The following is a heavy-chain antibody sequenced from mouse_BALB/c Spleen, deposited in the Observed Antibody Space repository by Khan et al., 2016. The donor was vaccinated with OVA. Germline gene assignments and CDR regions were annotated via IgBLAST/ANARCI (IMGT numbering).Heavy chain of an antibody. D-gene: IGHD1-1*01. CDR3: ARKNGSDFDY. Sequence: IQLVQSGPELVKPGASVKISCKASGYSFTGYFMNWVMQSHGKSLEWIGRINPHIGETLYNQKFKGKATLTVDESSRTAHMELRSLAFEDSAVYYCARKNGSDFDYWGQGTTLTVSS. CDR1: GYSFTGYF. CDR2: INPHIGET. J-gene: IGHJ2*01. V-gene: IGHV1-20*02.